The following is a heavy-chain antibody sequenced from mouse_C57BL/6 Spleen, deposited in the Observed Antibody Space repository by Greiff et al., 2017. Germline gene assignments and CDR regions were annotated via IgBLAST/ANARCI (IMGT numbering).Heavy chain of an antibody. V-gene: IGHV1-54*01. CDR2: INPGSGGT. D-gene: IGHD3-3*01. CDR1: GYAFTNYL. Sequence: VQLQQSGAELVRPGTSVKVSCKASGYAFTNYLIEWVKQRPGQGLEWIGVINPGSGGTNYNEKFKGKATLTADKSSSTAYMQLSSLTSEDAAVYFCARQGRGAMDYWGQGTSVTVSS. CDR3: ARQGRGAMDY. J-gene: IGHJ4*01.